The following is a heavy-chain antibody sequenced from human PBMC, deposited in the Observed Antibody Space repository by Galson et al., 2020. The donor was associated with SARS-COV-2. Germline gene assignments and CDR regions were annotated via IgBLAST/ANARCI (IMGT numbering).Heavy chain of an antibody. CDR1: GFTFSIYS. CDR2: MSSSGSYI. Sequence: PGGSLRLSCAASGFTFSIYSMNWVRQAPGKGLEWVASMSSSGSYIYYADSVKGRFTISRDNAKNSLDLQMNSLRAEETAIYYCSRSQYRYGTGPDYWGQGTLVTVSS. J-gene: IGHJ4*02. V-gene: IGHV3-21*01. D-gene: IGHD3-10*01. CDR3: SRSQYRYGTGPDY.